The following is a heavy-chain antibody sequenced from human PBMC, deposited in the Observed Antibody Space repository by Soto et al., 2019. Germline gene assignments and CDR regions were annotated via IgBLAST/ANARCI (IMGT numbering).Heavy chain of an antibody. CDR2: VYSSGGT. CDR1: GGSMSSYY. J-gene: IGHJ5*02. V-gene: IGHV4-4*07. Sequence: SETLSLTCTVSGGSMSSYYWTWIRQPAGKGLEWIGRVYSSGGTHYNPSLKSRVTISLDTSKNQSSLRLLSVTDADTAVYYCARGPRSSDWFDPWGQGTLVTVSS. CDR3: ARGPRSSDWFDP.